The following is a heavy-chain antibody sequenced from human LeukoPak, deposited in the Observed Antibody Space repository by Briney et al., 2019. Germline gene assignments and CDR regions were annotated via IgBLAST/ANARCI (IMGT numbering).Heavy chain of an antibody. V-gene: IGHV4-30-4*01. Sequence: SQTLSLTCTVSGGSISSGDYYWSWIRQPPGKGLEWIGYIYYSGSTYYNPSLKSRVTISVDTSKNQFSLKLSSVTAADTAVYYCARALKPYYDILTGYYLSPTLFDYWGQETLVTVSS. J-gene: IGHJ4*02. CDR3: ARALKPYYDILTGYYLSPTLFDY. CDR2: IYYSGST. CDR1: GGSISSGDYY. D-gene: IGHD3-9*01.